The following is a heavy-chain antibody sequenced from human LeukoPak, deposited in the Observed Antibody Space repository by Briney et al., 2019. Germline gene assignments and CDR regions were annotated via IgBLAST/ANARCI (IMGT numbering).Heavy chain of an antibody. V-gene: IGHV4-59*01. CDR3: ARPGSGLFDAFDI. J-gene: IGHJ3*02. CDR2: IYYSGST. CDR1: GGSISSYY. Sequence: SETLSLTCTVSGGSISSYYWSWIRQPPGKGLEGIGYIYYSGSTNYNPSLKSRVTISVDTSKNQFSLKLNSVTAADTAMYYCARPGSGLFDAFDIWGQGTMVTVSS. D-gene: IGHD6-25*01.